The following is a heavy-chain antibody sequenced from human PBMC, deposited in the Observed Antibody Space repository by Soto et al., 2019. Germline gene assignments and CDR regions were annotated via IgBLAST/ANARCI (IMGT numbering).Heavy chain of an antibody. CDR1: GGSISSGGSY. D-gene: IGHD3-10*01. CDR2: IYYSGIT. Sequence: SETLSRTCTVSGGSISSGGSYWSWIRQHPGKGLEWCGYIYYSGITYYNPSPKSRVTISVDSSKNQFSLKLSSVTAAETAVYYCERAWGGRRDSYYYYGMDVWGQGTTVT. J-gene: IGHJ6*02. V-gene: IGHV4-31*03. CDR3: ERAWGGRRDSYYYYGMDV.